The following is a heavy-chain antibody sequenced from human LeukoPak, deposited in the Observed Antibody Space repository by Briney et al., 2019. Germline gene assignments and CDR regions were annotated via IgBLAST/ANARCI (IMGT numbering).Heavy chain of an antibody. V-gene: IGHV3-21*01. CDR2: IGTTGDHK. Sequence: GGSLRLSCAASGSTFRDYPMTWVRQAPGKGLEWVSSIGTTGDHKHYADSFNGRFTISRDNSKNTLYLQMNSLRAEDTAVYYCARVLTWGSGHTFDYWGQGTLVTVSS. CDR1: GSTFRDYP. D-gene: IGHD6-19*01. CDR3: ARVLTWGSGHTFDY. J-gene: IGHJ4*02.